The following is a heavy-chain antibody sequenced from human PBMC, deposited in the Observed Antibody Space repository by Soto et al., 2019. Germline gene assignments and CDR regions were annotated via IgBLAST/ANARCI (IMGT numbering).Heavy chain of an antibody. V-gene: IGHV5-51*01. Sequence: PGESLKISCKGSGYSFTSYWIGWVRQMPGKGLEWMGIIYPGDSDTRYSPSFQGQVTISADKSISTAYLQWSSLKASDTAMYYCARTYCSSTSCLQYYFDYWGQGTLVTVSS. CDR1: GYSFTSYW. J-gene: IGHJ4*02. CDR2: IYPGDSDT. D-gene: IGHD2-2*01. CDR3: ARTYCSSTSCLQYYFDY.